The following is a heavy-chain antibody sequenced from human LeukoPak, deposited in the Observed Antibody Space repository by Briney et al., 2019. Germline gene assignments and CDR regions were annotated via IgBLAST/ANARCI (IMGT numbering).Heavy chain of an antibody. J-gene: IGHJ4*02. CDR2: ISYDGSNK. Sequence: PGGSLRLSCAASGFTFSSYGMRWVRQAPGKGLEWVAVISYDGSNKYYADSVKGRFTISRDNSKNTLYLQMNSLRAEDTAVYYCAKDHKYYYDSSGYYGTFDYWGQGTLVTVSS. CDR3: AKDHKYYYDSSGYYGTFDY. V-gene: IGHV3-30*18. D-gene: IGHD3-22*01. CDR1: GFTFSSYG.